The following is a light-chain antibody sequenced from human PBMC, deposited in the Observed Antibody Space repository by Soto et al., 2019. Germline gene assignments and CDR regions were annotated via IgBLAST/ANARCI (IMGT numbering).Light chain of an antibody. CDR2: AAS. CDR1: QANSPW. V-gene: IGKV1D-12*01. CDR3: QQANSFPRT. J-gene: IGKJ1*01. Sequence: DIQMTQSPSSVSASVGERVTITCPASQANSPWLAWYQQKPGKAPKLLIYAASNLQTGVPSRFSGSGSGTDFTLTISSLQPEDFATYYCQQANSFPRTFGQGTKVEIK.